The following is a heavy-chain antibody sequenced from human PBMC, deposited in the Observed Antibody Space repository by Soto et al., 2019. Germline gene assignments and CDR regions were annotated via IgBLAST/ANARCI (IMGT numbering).Heavy chain of an antibody. D-gene: IGHD3-22*01. V-gene: IGHV1-46*01. CDR3: AFSGSSGPFDH. CDR2: INPSGGST. J-gene: IGHJ4*02. CDR1: GYTFTSYY. Sequence: ASVKVSCKASGYTFTSYYMHWVRQAPGQGLEWMGIINPSGGSTSYAQKFQGRVTMTRDTSTSTVYMELSSLRSEDTAVYYCAFSGSSGPFDHWGQGTRVTVSS.